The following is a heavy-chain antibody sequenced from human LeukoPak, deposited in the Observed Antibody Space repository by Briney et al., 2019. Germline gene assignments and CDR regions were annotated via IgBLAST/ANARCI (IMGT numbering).Heavy chain of an antibody. Sequence: GASVKVSCKASGYTFTSYGISGVRQAPGQGLEWMGWISAYNGNTNYAQKLQGRVTMTTDTSTSTAYMELRSLRSDDTAVYYCARDIADIVVVPAAIRNWGQGTLVTVSS. D-gene: IGHD2-2*02. CDR3: ARDIADIVVVPAAIRN. CDR2: ISAYNGNT. J-gene: IGHJ4*02. V-gene: IGHV1-18*01. CDR1: GYTFTSYG.